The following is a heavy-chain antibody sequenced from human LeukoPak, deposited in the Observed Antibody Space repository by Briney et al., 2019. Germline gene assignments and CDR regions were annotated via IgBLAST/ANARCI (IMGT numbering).Heavy chain of an antibody. D-gene: IGHD5-12*01. CDR1: GGSISSSSYY. J-gene: IGHJ5*02. CDR3: ARQYSGYLRNWFDP. CDR2: MYYSGSS. V-gene: IGHV4-39*01. Sequence: KPSETLSLTCNVSGGSISSSSYYWGWIRQPPGKGLEWIGSMYYSGSSYYNPSLKSRVTISADTSKNQFSLKLSSVTAADTAVYYCARQYSGYLRNWFDPWGQGTLVTVSS.